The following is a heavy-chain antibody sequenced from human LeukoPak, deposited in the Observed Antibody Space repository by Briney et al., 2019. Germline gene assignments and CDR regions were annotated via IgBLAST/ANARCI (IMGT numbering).Heavy chain of an antibody. Sequence: SETLSLTCTVSGGSISSAGYYWSWIRRHPGKGLEWIGYIYYSGNTYYNPSLKSRVTISVDTSQNQFSLKKSSVTAADTAVYYCARFHRGVDQNYFDDWAQGTVDSVSS. CDR2: IYYSGNT. V-gene: IGHV4-31*03. CDR1: GGSISSAGYY. J-gene: IGHJ4*02. CDR3: ARFHRGVDQNYFDD. D-gene: IGHD3-10*01.